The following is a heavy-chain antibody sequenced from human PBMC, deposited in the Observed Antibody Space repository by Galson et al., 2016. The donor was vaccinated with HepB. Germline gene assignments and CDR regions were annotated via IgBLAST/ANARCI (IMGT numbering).Heavy chain of an antibody. CDR2: INPNSGGA. CDR1: GYTFTGYY. Sequence: SVKVSCKASGYTFTGYYIHWVRQAPGQGLESMGWINPNSGGANYARKFQGWVTMTRDTSINTAYMEVTRLRSDDTAIYFCARESTATQVAFDYWGRGTLVTVSS. CDR3: ARESTATQVAFDY. J-gene: IGHJ4*02. V-gene: IGHV1-2*04. D-gene: IGHD6-25*01.